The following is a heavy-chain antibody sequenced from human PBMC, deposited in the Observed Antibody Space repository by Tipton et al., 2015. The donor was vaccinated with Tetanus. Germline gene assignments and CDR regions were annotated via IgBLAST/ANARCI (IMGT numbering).Heavy chain of an antibody. J-gene: IGHJ4*02. D-gene: IGHD2-15*01. CDR1: GGTFSTYG. Sequence: QLVQSGPEVKKPGSSVKVSCKASGGTFSTYGISWVRQAPGQGLEWMGGIIPIFDTTNYAQKLQGRVTITADKSTSTAYMELSSLRSDDTAVYYCTTPARYCSGGSCYLALDYWGQGTLVTVSS. CDR3: TTPARYCSGGSCYLALDY. CDR2: IIPIFDTT. V-gene: IGHV1-69*06.